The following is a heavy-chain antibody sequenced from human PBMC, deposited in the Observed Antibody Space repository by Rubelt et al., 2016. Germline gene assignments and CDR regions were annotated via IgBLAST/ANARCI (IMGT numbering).Heavy chain of an antibody. CDR2: IYYSGST. V-gene: IGHV4-39*01. J-gene: IGHJ4*02. Sequence: QLQLQESGPGLVKPSETLSLTCTVSGGSISSSSYYWGWIRQPPGRGLEWIGSIYYSGSTYYNPSLKSRVTISVDTSKNQFSLKLSSVTAADTAVYYCARQLERRRYFDYWGQGTLVTVSS. CDR3: ARQLERRRYFDY. D-gene: IGHD1-1*01. CDR1: GGSISSSSYY.